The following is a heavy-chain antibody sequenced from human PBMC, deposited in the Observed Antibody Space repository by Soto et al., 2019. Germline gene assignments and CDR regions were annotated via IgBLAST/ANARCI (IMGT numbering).Heavy chain of an antibody. Sequence: PGGSLRLSCAASGFTFSSYSMNWVRQAPGKGLEWVSYISSSSSTIYYADSVKGRFTISRDNAKNSLYLQMNSLRDEDTAVYYSASPNVAGTGYYGMDVWGQGTTVTGSS. CDR1: GFTFSSYS. D-gene: IGHD6-19*01. J-gene: IGHJ6*02. CDR2: ISSSSSTI. V-gene: IGHV3-48*02. CDR3: ASPNVAGTGYYGMDV.